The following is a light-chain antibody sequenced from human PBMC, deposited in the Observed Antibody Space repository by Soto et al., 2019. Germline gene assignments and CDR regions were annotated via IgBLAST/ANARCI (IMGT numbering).Light chain of an antibody. V-gene: IGKV1D-16*01. CDR1: QAISSW. J-gene: IGKJ1*01. Sequence: DIQMTHSPYSVSASVGDRVTITCRASQAISSWLAWYQYKPGKAPKLLIYVASSLQSGVPSRFSGSGSGTDFTLTISSLQPDDFATYYCQQYNFYSWTFGQGTKVDI. CDR3: QQYNFYSWT. CDR2: VAS.